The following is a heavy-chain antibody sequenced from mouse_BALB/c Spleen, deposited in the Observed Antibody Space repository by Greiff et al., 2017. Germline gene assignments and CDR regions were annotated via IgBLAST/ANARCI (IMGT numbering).Heavy chain of an antibody. J-gene: IGHJ3*01. CDR3: AREDYYGYSFAY. CDR1: GYSITSGYY. D-gene: IGHD1-2*01. Sequence: EVQLQQSGPGLVKPSQSLSLTCSVTGYSITSGYYWNWIRQFPGNKLEWMGYISYDGSNNYNPSLKNRISITRDTSKNQFFLKLNSVTTEDTATYYCAREDYYGYSFAYWGQGTLVTVSA. V-gene: IGHV3-6*02. CDR2: ISYDGSN.